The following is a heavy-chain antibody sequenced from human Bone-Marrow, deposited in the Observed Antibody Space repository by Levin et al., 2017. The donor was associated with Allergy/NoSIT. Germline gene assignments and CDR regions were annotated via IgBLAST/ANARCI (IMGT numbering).Heavy chain of an antibody. CDR3: ARAIPSPSGPDAFDS. J-gene: IGHJ3*02. D-gene: IGHD5-12*01. CDR2: IYYSGST. Sequence: LRLSCTVSGGSISSGGYYWSWIRQHPGKGLEWIGYIYYSGSTYYNPSLKSRVTISVDTSKNQFSLKLSSVTAADTAVYYCARAIPSPSGPDAFDSWGQGTMVTVSS. V-gene: IGHV4-31*03. CDR1: GGSISSGGYY.